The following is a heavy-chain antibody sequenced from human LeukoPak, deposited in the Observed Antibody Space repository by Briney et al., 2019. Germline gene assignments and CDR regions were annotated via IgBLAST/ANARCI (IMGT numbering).Heavy chain of an antibody. J-gene: IGHJ4*02. Sequence: GGSLRLSCAASGFTFSNYGMHWVRQAPGKGLEWVAFIRFDGSNKYYADSVKGRFTISRDNSKNTLYLQMNSLRPEDTAVYYCAKPHFDYWGQGTLVTVSS. V-gene: IGHV3-30*02. CDR2: IRFDGSNK. CDR3: AKPHFDY. CDR1: GFTFSNYG.